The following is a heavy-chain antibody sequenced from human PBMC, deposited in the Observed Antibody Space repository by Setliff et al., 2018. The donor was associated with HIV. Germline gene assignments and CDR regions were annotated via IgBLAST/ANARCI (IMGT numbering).Heavy chain of an antibody. CDR2: IIPIFGTA. CDR1: GDTFSNYA. V-gene: IGHV1-69*05. D-gene: IGHD2-2*01. CDR3: ASAYCSSTGCYVRWGNGMDV. J-gene: IGHJ6*02. Sequence: GASLKVSCKASGDTFSNYAISWVRQAPGQGLEWMGGIIPIFGTASHAQKFQGRVTITTDESTSTAYMELSSLRFEDTAMYYCASAYCSSTGCYVRWGNGMDVWGQGTTVTV.